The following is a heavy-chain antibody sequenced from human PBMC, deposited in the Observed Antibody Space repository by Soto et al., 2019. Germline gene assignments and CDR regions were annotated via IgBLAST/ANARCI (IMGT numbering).Heavy chain of an antibody. V-gene: IGHV4-59*01. CDR2: IYNSGSP. Sequence: SETLSLTCTVSGGSINSYYWSWIRQAPGKGLEWIGYIYNSGSPNYNPSLTSRVTIPVATSKNQFSLKLSSVTAADTAVYYCARSSKSGWYPDDWGQGALVTVYS. J-gene: IGHJ4*02. D-gene: IGHD6-19*01. CDR3: ARSSKSGWYPDD. CDR1: GGSINSYY.